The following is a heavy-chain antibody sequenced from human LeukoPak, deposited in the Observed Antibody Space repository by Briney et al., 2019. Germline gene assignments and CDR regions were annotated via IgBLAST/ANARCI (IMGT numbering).Heavy chain of an antibody. CDR1: GFTFSSYA. CDR3: AKIDHYYDSSGYFWLDY. J-gene: IGHJ4*02. V-gene: IGHV3-23*01. CDR2: ISGSGGST. D-gene: IGHD3-22*01. Sequence: QPGGPLRLSCAASGFTFSSYAMSWVRQAPGKGLEWVSAISGSGGSTYYADSVKGRFTISRDNSKNTLYLQMNSLRAEDTAAYYCAKIDHYYDSSGYFWLDYWGQGTLVTVSS.